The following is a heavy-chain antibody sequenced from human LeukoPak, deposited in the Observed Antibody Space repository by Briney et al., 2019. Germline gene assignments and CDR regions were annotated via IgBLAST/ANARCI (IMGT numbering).Heavy chain of an antibody. CDR2: IYYSGST. Sequence: SETLSLTCTVSGGSISSSSYYWGWIRQPPGKGLEWIGSIYYSGSTYYNPSLKSRVTISVDTSKNQFSLKLSSVTAADTAVYYCARDAFDYGGNPFYYYYYMDVWGKGTTVTVSS. CDR1: GGSISSSSYY. J-gene: IGHJ6*03. D-gene: IGHD4-23*01. CDR3: ARDAFDYGGNPFYYYYYMDV. V-gene: IGHV4-39*07.